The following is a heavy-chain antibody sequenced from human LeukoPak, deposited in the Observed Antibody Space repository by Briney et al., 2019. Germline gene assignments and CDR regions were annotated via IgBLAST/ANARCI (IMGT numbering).Heavy chain of an antibody. CDR3: ARGSSSWSHFDY. V-gene: IGHV3-74*01. D-gene: IGHD6-13*01. CDR2: INSDGSST. Sequence: GGSLRLSCAASGFTFSSYAMSWVRQAPGKGLVWVSRINSDGSSTTYADSVKGRFTISRDNAKNTVYLQMNSLRAEDTAVYYCARGSSSWSHFDYWGQGTLVTVSS. J-gene: IGHJ4*02. CDR1: GFTFSSYA.